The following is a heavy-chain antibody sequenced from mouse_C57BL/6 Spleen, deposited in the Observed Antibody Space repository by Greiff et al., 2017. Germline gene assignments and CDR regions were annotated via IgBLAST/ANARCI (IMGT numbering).Heavy chain of an antibody. Sequence: VQLQQSGAELVKPGASVKMSCKASGYTFTTYPIEWMKQNHGKSLEWIGNFHPYNDDTKYNEKFKGKATLTVEKSSSTIYLELSRLTSDDSAVYYCARGGLGPGGLYAMDYWGQGTSVTVSS. CDR2: FHPYNDDT. D-gene: IGHD4-1*01. CDR1: GYTFTTYP. J-gene: IGHJ4*01. V-gene: IGHV1-47*01. CDR3: ARGGLGPGGLYAMDY.